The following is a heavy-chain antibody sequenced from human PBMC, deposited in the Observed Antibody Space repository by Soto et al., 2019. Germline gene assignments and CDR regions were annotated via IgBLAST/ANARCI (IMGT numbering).Heavy chain of an antibody. V-gene: IGHV3-23*01. D-gene: IGHD6-13*01. CDR3: AKDRAAAGSYGMDV. J-gene: IGHJ6*02. CDR1: GFTFSSYA. CDR2: ISGSGGST. Sequence: DVQLLESGGGLVQPGGSLRLSCAASGFTFSSYAMNWVRQAPGKGLEWVSAISGSGGSTYYEDSVKGRFTISTHNSRNTLYLQINSLRAEDTAVYYCAKDRAAAGSYGMDVWGQGTTVTVSS.